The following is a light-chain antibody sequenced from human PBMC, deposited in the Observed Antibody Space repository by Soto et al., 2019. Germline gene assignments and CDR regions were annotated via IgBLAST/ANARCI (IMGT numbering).Light chain of an antibody. CDR1: QSIGTW. Sequence: IQLTQSPSTLSASVGDRITITCRASQSIGTWLAWYQHRPGEGPKLLIHDASSLESGVPSRFSGSGSATEFSLTISSLESGDSGTYHCQQYATYAPSTFGQGTRLEI. V-gene: IGKV1-5*01. CDR3: QQYATYAPST. J-gene: IGKJ5*01. CDR2: DAS.